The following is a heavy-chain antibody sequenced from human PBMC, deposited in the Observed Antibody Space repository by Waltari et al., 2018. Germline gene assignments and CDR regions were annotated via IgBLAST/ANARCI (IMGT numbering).Heavy chain of an antibody. CDR3: ARGGLWLQSYMDV. CDR2: ISSSSSTI. D-gene: IGHD5-18*01. V-gene: IGHV3-48*04. CDR1: GFTFSSYS. Sequence: EVQLVESGGGLVQPGGSLRLSCAASGFTFSSYSMNWVRQAPGKGLEWVSYISSSSSTIYYADSVKGRFTISRDNAKNSLYLQMNSLGAEDTAVYYCARGGLWLQSYMDVWGNGTTVTVSS. J-gene: IGHJ6*03.